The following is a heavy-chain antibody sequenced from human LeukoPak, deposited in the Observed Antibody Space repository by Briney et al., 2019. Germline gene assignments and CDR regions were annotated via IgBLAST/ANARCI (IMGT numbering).Heavy chain of an antibody. CDR2: ISGSNGNT. J-gene: IGHJ6*03. CDR1: GYTFTSYG. D-gene: IGHD3-16*01. CDR3: ARDMNYQRRPLWDYVWGSYKHYYYYMDV. Sequence: EASVKVSCKASGYTFTSYGISWVRQAPGQGLEWMGWISGSNGNTNYAQKLQGRVTMTTDTSTSTAYMELRSLRSDDTAVYYCARDMNYQRRPLWDYVWGSYKHYYYYMDVWGKGTTVTISS. V-gene: IGHV1-18*01.